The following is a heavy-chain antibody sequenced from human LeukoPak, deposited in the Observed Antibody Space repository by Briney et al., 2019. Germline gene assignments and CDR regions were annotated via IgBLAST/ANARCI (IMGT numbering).Heavy chain of an antibody. V-gene: IGHV3-23*01. D-gene: IGHD6-13*01. CDR3: AKDAYTSSWYRFDP. Sequence: GGSLRLSCAASGFTFSSYAMSWVRQAPGKGLEWVSAISGSGGGTSYADSVKGRFTISRDNSKNTLSLQMNGLRAEDTAVYYCAKDAYTSSWYRFDPWGQGTLVTVSS. CDR2: ISGSGGGT. CDR1: GFTFSSYA. J-gene: IGHJ5*02.